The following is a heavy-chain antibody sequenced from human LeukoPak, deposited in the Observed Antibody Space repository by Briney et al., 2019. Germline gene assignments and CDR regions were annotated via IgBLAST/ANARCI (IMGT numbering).Heavy chain of an antibody. V-gene: IGHV3-53*01. Sequence: GGSLRLSCAASGFTVSSNYMSWVRQAPGKGLEWVSVIYSGGSTYHADSVKGRFTISRDNSKNTLYLQMNSLRAEDTAVYYCARVDNGARYDFWSGYSGYYYYMDVWGKGTTVTVSS. J-gene: IGHJ6*03. CDR3: ARVDNGARYDFWSGYSGYYYYMDV. CDR2: IYSGGST. D-gene: IGHD3-3*01. CDR1: GFTVSSNY.